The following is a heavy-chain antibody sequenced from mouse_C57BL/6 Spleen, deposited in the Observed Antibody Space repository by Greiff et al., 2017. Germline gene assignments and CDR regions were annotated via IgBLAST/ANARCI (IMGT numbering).Heavy chain of an antibody. Sequence: QVQLQQPGAELVMPGASVKLSCKASGYTFTSYWMHWVKQRPGQGLEWIGEIDPSDSYTNYNQKFKGKSTLTVEKYSSPAYMQLSSLTSEDSAVYYCARGRTVVANWYFDVWGTGTTVTVSS. CDR2: IDPSDSYT. CDR3: ARGRTVVANWYFDV. J-gene: IGHJ1*03. D-gene: IGHD1-1*01. CDR1: GYTFTSYW. V-gene: IGHV1-69*01.